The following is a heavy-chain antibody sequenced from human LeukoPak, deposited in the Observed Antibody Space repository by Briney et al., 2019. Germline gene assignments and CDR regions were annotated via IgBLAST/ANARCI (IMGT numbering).Heavy chain of an antibody. CDR3: AKGITIFGVVHDY. CDR1: GFTFSSYG. CDR2: ISSSGSTI. Sequence: GGSLRLSCAASGFTFSSYGMHWVRQAPGKGLEWVSYISSSGSTIYYADSVKGRFTISRDNAKNSLYLQMNSLRAEDTAVYYCAKGITIFGVVHDYWGQGTLVTVSS. V-gene: IGHV3-48*04. J-gene: IGHJ4*02. D-gene: IGHD3-3*01.